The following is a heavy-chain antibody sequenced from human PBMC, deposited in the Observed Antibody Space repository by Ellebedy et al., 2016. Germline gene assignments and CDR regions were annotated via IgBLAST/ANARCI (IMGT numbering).Heavy chain of an antibody. D-gene: IGHD2-2*01. CDR3: AREDPNCSSTSCPMDY. CDR1: GYTFTSYG. CDR2: ISAYNGNT. V-gene: IGHV1-18*01. Sequence: ASVKVSCXASGYTFTSYGISWVRQAPGQGLEWMGWISAYNGNTNYAQKLQGRVTMTTDTSTSTAYMELRSLRSDDTAVYYCAREDPNCSSTSCPMDYWGQGTLVTVSS. J-gene: IGHJ4*02.